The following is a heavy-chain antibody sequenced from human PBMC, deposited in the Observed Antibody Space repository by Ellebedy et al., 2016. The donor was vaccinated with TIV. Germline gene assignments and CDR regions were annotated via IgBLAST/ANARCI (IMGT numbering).Heavy chain of an antibody. V-gene: IGHV3-23*01. Sequence: LSLTCAASGFTFSTYPMNWVRQAPGKGLEWVSIISANGGTTYYADSVKGRFTISRDNSKNTLYLQMNSLTTEDTAVYYCARAVIGKEDFDYWGQGSLVSVSS. CDR3: ARAVIGKEDFDY. CDR1: GFTFSTYP. J-gene: IGHJ4*02. CDR2: ISANGGTT. D-gene: IGHD3-10*01.